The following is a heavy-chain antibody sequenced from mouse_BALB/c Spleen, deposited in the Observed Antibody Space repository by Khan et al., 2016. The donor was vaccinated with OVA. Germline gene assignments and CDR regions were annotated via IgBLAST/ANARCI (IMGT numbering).Heavy chain of an antibody. CDR2: INPTSGYT. J-gene: IGHJ2*01. Sequence: QVRLQQSGAELAKPGASVKMSCKASGYTFTFYWMHWIKQRPGQGLEWIGYINPTSGYTDYNQKFKDKATLTADKSSSTAYMQLSSLTSDDSAVYFCASDRIDYWGQGTALTVSA. CDR1: GYTFTFYW. V-gene: IGHV1-7*01. CDR3: ASDRIDY.